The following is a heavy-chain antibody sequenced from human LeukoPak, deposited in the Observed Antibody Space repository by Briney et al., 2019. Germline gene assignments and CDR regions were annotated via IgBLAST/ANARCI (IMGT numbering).Heavy chain of an antibody. Sequence: SETLSLTCTVSGASIRISNYYWSWIRQPPGKGLEWIASVYYTGTTYYNPSLKSRVTIFVETSKNQVSLRLSSVTAADTAVYYCARHSNYASGSTAKGLFDYWGQGTLVSVSS. D-gene: IGHD3-10*01. CDR3: ARHSNYASGSTAKGLFDY. V-gene: IGHV4-39*01. CDR1: GASIRISNYY. CDR2: VYYTGTT. J-gene: IGHJ4*02.